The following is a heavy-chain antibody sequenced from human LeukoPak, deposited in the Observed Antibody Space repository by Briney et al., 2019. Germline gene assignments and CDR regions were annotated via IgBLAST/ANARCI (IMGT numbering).Heavy chain of an antibody. Sequence: SETLSLTCSVSGGPVSNYYWSWIRQPPGKGLEWIGYVYYTGSTNYNPSLKSRVTMFEDKSKNQFSLRLYSVTVADTAVYYCARHFAYSSSSYFDYWGQGSLVTVSS. J-gene: IGHJ4*02. CDR1: GGPVSNYY. CDR2: VYYTGST. V-gene: IGHV4-59*08. D-gene: IGHD6-6*01. CDR3: ARHFAYSSSSYFDY.